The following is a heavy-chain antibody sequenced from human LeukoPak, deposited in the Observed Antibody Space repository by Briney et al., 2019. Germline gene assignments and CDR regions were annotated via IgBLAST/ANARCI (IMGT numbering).Heavy chain of an antibody. CDR2: ISGSGGST. J-gene: IGHJ4*02. V-gene: IGHV3-23*01. Sequence: PGGSLRLSCAASGFTFSSYAMSWVRQAPGKGLEWVSAISGSGGSTYYADSVKGRFTISRDNSKNTLYLQMNSLRAEDTAVYYCAKDRGRSITIFGVAIISAGPDYWGQGTLVTVSS. D-gene: IGHD3-3*01. CDR3: AKDRGRSITIFGVAIISAGPDY. CDR1: GFTFSSYA.